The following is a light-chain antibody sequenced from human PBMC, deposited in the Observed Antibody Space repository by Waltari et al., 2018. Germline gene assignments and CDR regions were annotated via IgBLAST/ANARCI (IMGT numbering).Light chain of an antibody. CDR1: SSDVGSYNL. V-gene: IGLV2-23*02. CDR3: CSYAGSGIYV. CDR2: EVN. Sequence: QSALTQPASVSGSPGQSITISCTGTSSDVGSYNLVSWFQQYPDKAPKLIIFEVNKRPLGVSNRFSGSKSGNTASLTISGLQAEDEADYYCCSYAGSGIYVFGSGAKVTVL. J-gene: IGLJ1*01.